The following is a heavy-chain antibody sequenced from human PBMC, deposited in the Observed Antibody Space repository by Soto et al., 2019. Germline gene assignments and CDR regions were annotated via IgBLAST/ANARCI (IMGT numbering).Heavy chain of an antibody. V-gene: IGHV3-73*02. Sequence: EVQLVESGGGLVQPGGSLKLSCAASGFSYSDSAIHWVRQASGKGLEWVGRTRSKAHSYATAFAASVKGRFTISRDDSKNTVYLQMNSLKTEDTAVYYCTRLTVDYWGQGTLVTVSS. CDR3: TRLTVDY. CDR2: TRSKAHSYAT. CDR1: GFSYSDSA. D-gene: IGHD4-4*01. J-gene: IGHJ4*02.